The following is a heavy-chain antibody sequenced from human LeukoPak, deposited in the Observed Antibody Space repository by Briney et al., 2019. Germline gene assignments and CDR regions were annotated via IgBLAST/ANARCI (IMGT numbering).Heavy chain of an antibody. V-gene: IGHV4-34*01. Sequence: SETLSLTCAVYGGSFSGYYWSWIRQPPGKGLEWIGEINHSGSTNYNPSLKSRVTISVDTSKNQFSLKLSSVTAADTAVYYCARVAYYDIFYYFDYWGQGTLVTVSS. CDR3: ARVAYYDIFYYFDY. CDR1: GGSFSGYY. D-gene: IGHD3-9*01. J-gene: IGHJ4*02. CDR2: INHSGST.